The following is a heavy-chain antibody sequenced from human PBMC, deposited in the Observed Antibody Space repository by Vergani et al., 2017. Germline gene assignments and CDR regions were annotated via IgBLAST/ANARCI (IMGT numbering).Heavy chain of an antibody. CDR3: AKSGRLGSGWPNPFDY. D-gene: IGHD6-19*01. CDR1: GFTFSSFA. V-gene: IGHV3-23*01. Sequence: EVQLLESGGGLVQPGGSLRHSCAASGFTFSSFAMSWVRQAPGKGLEWVSSIGVSGGGTFYADSVKGRFTFSRDNSKNTLYLQMNSLRAEDTAIYYCAKSGRLGSGWPNPFDYWGQGTLVTVSS. J-gene: IGHJ4*02. CDR2: IGVSGGGT.